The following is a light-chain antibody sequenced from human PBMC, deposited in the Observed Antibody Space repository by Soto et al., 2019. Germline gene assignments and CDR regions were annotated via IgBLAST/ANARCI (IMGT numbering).Light chain of an antibody. V-gene: IGLV4-69*01. CDR2: LNSDGSH. CDR1: SGHSNYA. CDR3: QTWGSGIVV. J-gene: IGLJ2*01. Sequence: QPVLTQSPSASASLGASVKLTCTLSSGHSNYAIAWHQQQPEKGPRYLMKLNSDGSHSKGDGIPDRFSGSSSGAERYLTISNLQSEDEADYYCQTWGSGIVVFGGGTKVTVL.